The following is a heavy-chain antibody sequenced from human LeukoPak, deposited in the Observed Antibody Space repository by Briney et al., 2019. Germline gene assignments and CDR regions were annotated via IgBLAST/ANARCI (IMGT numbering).Heavy chain of an antibody. V-gene: IGHV4-59*01. D-gene: IGHD4-17*01. J-gene: IGHJ3*01. CDR1: GDSLNFYY. CDR2: ISNSGIS. Sequence: SETLSLTCGVSGDSLNFYYWSWIRQAPEKGLEWIGYISNSGISYYNPSLKSRVTISLDTSKNHFSLNLTSLTAADTAVYYCARNFARNSGDYGNDAFDVWGQGTMVSVS. CDR3: ARNFARNSGDYGNDAFDV.